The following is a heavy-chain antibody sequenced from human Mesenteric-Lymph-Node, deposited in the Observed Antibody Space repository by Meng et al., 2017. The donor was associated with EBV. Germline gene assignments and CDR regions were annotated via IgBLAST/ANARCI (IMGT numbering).Heavy chain of an antibody. D-gene: IGHD6-19*01. J-gene: IGHJ4*02. CDR1: GYTFTSYD. CDR3: AIGRPVAGTRFDY. V-gene: IGHV1-8*01. CDR2: INPNSGNT. Sequence: QVALVQSGAELKQPRAPATVSCMASGYTFTSYDINWGRQATGQGLEWMGWINPNSGNTGYAQKFQGRVTMTRNTSISTAYMELSSLRSEDTAVYYCAIGRPVAGTRFDYWGQGTLVTVSS.